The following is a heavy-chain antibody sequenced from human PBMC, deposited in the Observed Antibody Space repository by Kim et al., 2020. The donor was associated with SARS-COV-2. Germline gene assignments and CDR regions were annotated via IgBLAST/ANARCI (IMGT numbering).Heavy chain of an antibody. V-gene: IGHV3-30*18. CDR1: GFTFSSYG. CDR3: AKAGKVVAAFDY. CDR2: ISYDGSNK. Sequence: GGSLRLSCAASGFTFSSYGMHWVRQAPGKGLEWVAVISYDGSNKYYADSVKGRFTISRDNSKNTLYLQMNSLRAEDTAVYYCAKAGKVVAAFDYWGQGTLVTVSS. J-gene: IGHJ4*02. D-gene: IGHD2-15*01.